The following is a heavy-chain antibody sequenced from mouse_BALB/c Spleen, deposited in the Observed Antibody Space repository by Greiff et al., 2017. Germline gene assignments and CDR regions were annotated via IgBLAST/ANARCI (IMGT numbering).Heavy chain of an antibody. Sequence: VHVKQSGAELVRSGASVKLSCTASGFNIKDYYMHWVKQRPEQGLEWIGWIDPENGDTEYAPKFQGKATMTADTSSNTAYLQLSSLTSEDTAVYYCKHYRYDNCDYWGQGTTLTVSS. J-gene: IGHJ2*01. D-gene: IGHD2-14*01. CDR1: GFNIKDYY. CDR3: KHYRYDNCDY. V-gene: IGHV14-4*02. CDR2: IDPENGDT.